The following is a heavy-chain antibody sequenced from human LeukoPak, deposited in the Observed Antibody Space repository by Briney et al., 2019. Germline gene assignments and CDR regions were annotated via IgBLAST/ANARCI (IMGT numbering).Heavy chain of an antibody. D-gene: IGHD3-16*01. V-gene: IGHV1-2*02. CDR1: GYTFTDYY. CDR3: TRDPLGGGDY. J-gene: IGHJ4*02. Sequence: ASVKVSCTASGYTFTDYYIHWVRQAPGQGLEWMGWINPNTGDTDYAQKFQGRVTMTRDMSTNTASMELYSLTSDDTAIYYCTRDPLGGGDYWGQGTLVTVSS. CDR2: INPNTGDT.